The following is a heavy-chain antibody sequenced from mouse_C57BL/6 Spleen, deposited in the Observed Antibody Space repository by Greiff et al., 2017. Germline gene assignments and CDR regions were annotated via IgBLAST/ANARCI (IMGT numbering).Heavy chain of an antibody. CDR2: FYPGSGSI. CDR3: ARHEAYYYGSSYAMDY. Sequence: VPLVESGAELVQPGASVKLSCTASGYTFTEYTIHWVKQRSGQGLEWLGWFYPGSGSIKYNEKFKDKATLTADKSSSTVYMELSRLTSEDSAVYFCARHEAYYYGSSYAMDYWGQGTSVTVSS. CDR1: GYTFTEYT. V-gene: IGHV1-62-2*01. J-gene: IGHJ4*01. D-gene: IGHD1-1*01.